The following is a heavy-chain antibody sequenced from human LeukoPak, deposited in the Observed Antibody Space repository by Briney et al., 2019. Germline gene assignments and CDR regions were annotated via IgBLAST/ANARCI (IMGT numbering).Heavy chain of an antibody. CDR1: GYTFTSYG. Sequence: ASVKVSCKASGYTFTSYGISWVRQAPGQGLEWMGWISAYNGNTNYAQKLQGRVTMTTDTSTSTAYMELGSLRSDDTAVYYCARDSGVDFWSGYYTGFYYYYGMDVWGQGTTVTVSS. V-gene: IGHV1-18*01. CDR3: ARDSGVDFWSGYYTGFYYYYGMDV. CDR2: ISAYNGNT. J-gene: IGHJ6*02. D-gene: IGHD3-3*01.